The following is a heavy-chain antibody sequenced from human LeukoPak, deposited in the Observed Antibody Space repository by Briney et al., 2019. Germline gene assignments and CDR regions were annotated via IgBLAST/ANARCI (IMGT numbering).Heavy chain of an antibody. CDR2: INPNSGGT. CDR3: ARDMGSIAAGTIFFDY. CDR1: GYTFTGYY. V-gene: IGHV1-2*02. J-gene: IGHJ4*02. Sequence: ASVKVSCKASGYTFTGYYMHWVRQAPGQGLEWMGWINPNSGGTNYAQKFQGRVTMTRDTSISTAYMELSRLRSDDTAVYYCARDMGSIAAGTIFFDYWGQGTLVTVSS. D-gene: IGHD6-13*01.